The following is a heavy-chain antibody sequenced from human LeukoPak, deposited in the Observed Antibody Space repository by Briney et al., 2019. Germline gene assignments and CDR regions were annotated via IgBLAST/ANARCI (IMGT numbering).Heavy chain of an antibody. D-gene: IGHD3-10*01. CDR3: TRDIRHYYAEFDP. V-gene: IGHV3-49*03. Sequence: GGSLRLSCTASGFTFGDYALSWFRQAPGQGLEWVGFIRSKAYGGTTEYAASVKGRFTISRDDSKSIAYLQMNSLKTEDTAVYYCTRDIRHYYAEFDPWGQGTLVTVSS. CDR1: GFTFGDYA. J-gene: IGHJ5*02. CDR2: IRSKAYGGTT.